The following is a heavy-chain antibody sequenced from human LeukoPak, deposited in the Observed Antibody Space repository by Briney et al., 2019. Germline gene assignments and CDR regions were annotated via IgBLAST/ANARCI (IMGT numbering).Heavy chain of an antibody. CDR1: GGSISSGSYY. Sequence: SETLSLTCTVSGGSISSGSYYWSWIRQPAGKGLEWIGRIYTSGSTNYNPSLKSRVTISVDTSKNQFSLKLSSVTAADTAVYYCARHARGGIAAAGTMFDYWGQGTLVTVSS. CDR2: IYTSGST. J-gene: IGHJ4*02. CDR3: ARHARGGIAAAGTMFDY. D-gene: IGHD6-13*01. V-gene: IGHV4-61*02.